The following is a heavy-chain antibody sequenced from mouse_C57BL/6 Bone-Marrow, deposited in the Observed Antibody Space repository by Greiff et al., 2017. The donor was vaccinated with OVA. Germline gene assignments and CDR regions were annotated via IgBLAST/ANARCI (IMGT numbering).Heavy chain of an antibody. D-gene: IGHD3-3*01. J-gene: IGHJ1*03. CDR1: GYTFTSYW. CDR2: IYPGSGST. CDR3: ARRRGPGGWYFDV. Sequence: VQLQQPGAELVKPGASVKMSCKASGYTFTSYWITWVKQRPGQGLEWIGDIYPGSGSTNYNEKFKSKATLTVYTSSSTAYMQLSSLTSEDSAVYYCARRRGPGGWYFDVWGTGTTVTVSS. V-gene: IGHV1-55*01.